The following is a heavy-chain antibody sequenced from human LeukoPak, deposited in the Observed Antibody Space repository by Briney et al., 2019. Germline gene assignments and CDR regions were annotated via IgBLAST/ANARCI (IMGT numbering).Heavy chain of an antibody. Sequence: PGGSLRLSCVASGFPFSSYWMTWVRQAPGKGLEWVANIKRDGSKKSYVDSVKGRFTISRDNAKNSLFLQMNSLRAEDTAVYFCARDLTDDFWGGYHFDYWGQGILVTVSS. CDR3: ARDLTDDFWGGYHFDY. V-gene: IGHV3-7*01. CDR1: GFPFSSYW. J-gene: IGHJ4*02. D-gene: IGHD3-3*01. CDR2: IKRDGSKK.